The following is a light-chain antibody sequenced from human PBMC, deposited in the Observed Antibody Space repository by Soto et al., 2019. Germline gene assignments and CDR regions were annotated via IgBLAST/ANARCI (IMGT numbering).Light chain of an antibody. V-gene: IGKV3-15*01. J-gene: IGKJ1*01. CDR2: GAS. CDR1: QSVSTN. CDR3: QQYDGWPPRK. Sequence: EIVMTQSPATLSVSPGERATLSCTASQSVSTNLAWYQQKPGQAPRLLICGASTRATGIPARFSGSGSGTEFTLTISSLQSEDFAVYYCQQYDGWPPRKFGQGTKV.